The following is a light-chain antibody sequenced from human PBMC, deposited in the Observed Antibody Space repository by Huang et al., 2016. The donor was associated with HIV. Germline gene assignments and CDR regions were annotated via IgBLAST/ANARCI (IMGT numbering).Light chain of an antibody. CDR2: SAA. J-gene: IGKJ2*01. CDR1: QGISNY. V-gene: IGKV1-16*01. Sequence: DIEMTQSPSSLSASVGDRVTVTCRASQGISNYLAWFQQKPGQAPKSLIQSAASLQSGVPSRFSGSGSGTDFTLTISGLQPDDSATYYCHQYYSFPYTFGQGTKLEIK. CDR3: HQYYSFPYT.